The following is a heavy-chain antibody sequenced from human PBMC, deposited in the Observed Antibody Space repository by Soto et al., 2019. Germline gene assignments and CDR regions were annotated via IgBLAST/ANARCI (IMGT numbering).Heavy chain of an antibody. CDR2: ISSSSSYI. J-gene: IGHJ4*02. V-gene: IGHV3-21*01. Sequence: EVQLVESGGGLVKPGGSLRLSCAASGFTFSSYSMNWVRQAPGKGLEWVSSISSSSSYIYYADSVKGRFTISRDNAKNSLYLQMNSLRAEDTAVYYCARLQARDLGFDYGGQGTLVTVSS. CDR3: ARLQARDLGFDY. CDR1: GFTFSSYS. D-gene: IGHD1-26*01.